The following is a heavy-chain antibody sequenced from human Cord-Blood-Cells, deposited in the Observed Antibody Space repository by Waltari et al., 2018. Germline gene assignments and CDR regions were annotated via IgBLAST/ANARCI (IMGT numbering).Heavy chain of an antibody. CDR1: GFTSSSYW. J-gene: IGHJ4*02. CDR2: IKQDGSEK. V-gene: IGHV3-7*01. Sequence: EVQLVESGGGLVQPGGSLRLSCAASGFTSSSYWLCWVRQPPGKGLEWVANIKQDGSEKYYVDSVKGRFTISRDNAKNSLYLQMNSLRAEDTAVYYCARENDFWSGYYVDYWGQGTLVTVSS. D-gene: IGHD3-3*01. CDR3: ARENDFWSGYYVDY.